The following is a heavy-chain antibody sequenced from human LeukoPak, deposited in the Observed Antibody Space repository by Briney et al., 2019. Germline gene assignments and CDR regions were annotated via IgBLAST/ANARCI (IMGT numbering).Heavy chain of an antibody. V-gene: IGHV3-48*03. CDR1: GFTFSSYE. J-gene: IGHJ4*02. CDR2: ISTTGSHT. CDR3: ARRAPSHDFDS. Sequence: PGGSLRLSCAASGFTFSSYEMNWVRQGPGKGPEWVSSISTTGSHTYYAESVKGRFTISRDNAERTLYLEMNSLRAGDTAVYFCARRAPSHDFDSWGQGTLVTVSS.